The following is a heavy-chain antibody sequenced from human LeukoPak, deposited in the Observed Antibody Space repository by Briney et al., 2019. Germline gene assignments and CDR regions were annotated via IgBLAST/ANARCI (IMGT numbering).Heavy chain of an antibody. CDR2: INPNSGGT. Sequence: ASVKVSCKASGYTFTGYYMHWVRQAPGQGLEWMGWINPNSGGTNYAQKFQGRVTMTRDTSISTAYMELSRLRSDDTAVYYCARDRRSSWCGIFDYWGQGTLVTVSS. D-gene: IGHD6-13*01. V-gene: IGHV1-2*02. CDR1: GYTFTGYY. J-gene: IGHJ4*02. CDR3: ARDRRSSWCGIFDY.